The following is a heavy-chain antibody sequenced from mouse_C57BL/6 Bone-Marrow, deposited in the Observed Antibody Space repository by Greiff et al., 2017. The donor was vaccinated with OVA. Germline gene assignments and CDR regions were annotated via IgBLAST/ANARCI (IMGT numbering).Heavy chain of an antibody. V-gene: IGHV14-4*01. Sequence: DVQLQQSGAELVRPGASVKLSCTASGFNIKDDYMHWVKQRPEQGLEWIGWIDPENGDTEYASKFQGKAPITADTSSNTAYLQLSSLTSEDTAVYYCTTPYDYDVYWGQGTTLTVSS. D-gene: IGHD2-4*01. J-gene: IGHJ2*01. CDR2: IDPENGDT. CDR3: TTPYDYDVY. CDR1: GFNIKDDY.